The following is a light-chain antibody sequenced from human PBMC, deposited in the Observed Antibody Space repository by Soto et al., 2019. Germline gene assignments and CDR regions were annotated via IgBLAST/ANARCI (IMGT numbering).Light chain of an antibody. V-gene: IGLV2-18*02. CDR3: SSYTSSKTYV. J-gene: IGLJ1*01. CDR2: EVS. Sequence: QSALTQPPSVSGSPGQSVTIHCTGSSSDVGSFSRVSWYQQPPGTAPKLIIYEVSYRPSGVPDRFSGSKSGNTASLTISGLLAEDEADYYCSSYTSSKTYVFGTGTKLTVL. CDR1: SSDVGSFSR.